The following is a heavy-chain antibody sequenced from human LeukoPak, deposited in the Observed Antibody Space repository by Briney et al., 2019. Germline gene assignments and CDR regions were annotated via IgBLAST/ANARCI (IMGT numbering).Heavy chain of an antibody. J-gene: IGHJ4*02. Sequence: GGSLRLSCAASGFTFSSYWMDWVRQAPGKGLEWVANIKQDGSEKYYVDSVKGRFTISRDNAKNSLYLQMNSLRAEGTAVYYCARAFYDSSGYYYPIGYWGQGTLVTVSS. D-gene: IGHD3-22*01. CDR3: ARAFYDSSGYYYPIGY. CDR2: IKQDGSEK. CDR1: GFTFSSYW. V-gene: IGHV3-7*04.